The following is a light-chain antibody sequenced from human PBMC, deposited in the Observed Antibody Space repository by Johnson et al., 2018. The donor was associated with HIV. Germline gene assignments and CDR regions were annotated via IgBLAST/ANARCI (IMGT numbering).Light chain of an antibody. CDR1: SSNVGSSF. J-gene: IGLJ1*01. CDR2: ENN. Sequence: QPVLTQPPSVSAAPGQTVTISCSGSSSNVGSSFVSWYRQVPGTAPKLLIYENNKRPSGIPDRFSGSKSGTSATLGITGLQTGDEADYYCGTWDSSLSALYVFGTGTKVTVL. CDR3: GTWDSSLSALYV. V-gene: IGLV1-51*01.